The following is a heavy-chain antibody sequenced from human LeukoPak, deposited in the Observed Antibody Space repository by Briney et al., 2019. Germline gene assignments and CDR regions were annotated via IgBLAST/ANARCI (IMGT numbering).Heavy chain of an antibody. J-gene: IGHJ4*02. CDR2: ISSSGSTI. CDR1: GFTFSSYE. CDR3: ARAQSTMYDY. V-gene: IGHV3-48*03. D-gene: IGHD5/OR15-5a*01. Sequence: EGSLRLSCAASGFTFSSYEMNWVRQAPGKGLEWVSYISSSGSTIYYADSVKGRFTISRDNAKNLLYLQMNTLRAEDTAVYYCARAQSTMYDYWGQGTLVTVSS.